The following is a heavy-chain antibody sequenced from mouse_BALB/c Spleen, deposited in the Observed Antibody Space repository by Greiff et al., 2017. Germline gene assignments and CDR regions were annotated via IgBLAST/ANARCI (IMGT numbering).Heavy chain of an antibody. D-gene: IGHD1-2*01. V-gene: IGHV1S22*01. J-gene: IGHJ4*01. Sequence: LQQPGSELVRPGASVKLSCKASGYTFTSYWMHWVKQRHGQGLEWIGNIYPGSGSTNYDEKFKSKGTLTVDTSSSTAYMHLSSLTSEDSAVYYCTTRITTATFAMDYWGQGTSVTVSS. CDR1: GYTFTSYW. CDR2: IYPGSGST. CDR3: TTRITTATFAMDY.